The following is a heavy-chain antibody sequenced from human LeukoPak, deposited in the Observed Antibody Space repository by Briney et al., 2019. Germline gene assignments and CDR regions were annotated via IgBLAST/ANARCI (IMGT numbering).Heavy chain of an antibody. D-gene: IGHD5-18*01. CDR3: ARATSANEYSYGFYFDY. V-gene: IGHV1-69*01. J-gene: IGHJ4*02. CDR2: IIPSFGTV. Sequence: SVKVSCKASRTTFRSYAINWVRQAPGQGLEWMGAIIPSFGTVMYAQKFQGRVTMTADESTSTAYMDLNYLRSDDTAVYFCARATSANEYSYGFYFDYWGQGTLVTVSS. CDR1: RTTFRSYA.